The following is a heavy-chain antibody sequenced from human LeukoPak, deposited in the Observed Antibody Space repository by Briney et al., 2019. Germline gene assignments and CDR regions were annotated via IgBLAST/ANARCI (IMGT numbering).Heavy chain of an antibody. CDR3: ASNSGWYGNDAFDI. V-gene: IGHV4-4*07. CDR2: IYTSGST. D-gene: IGHD6-19*01. Sequence: SETLSLTCTVSGGSISSYYWSWIRQPAGKGLEWIGRIYTSGSTNYNPSLKSRVTMSVDTSKNQFSLKLSSVTAADTAVYYCASNSGWYGNDAFDIWGQGTTVTVSS. J-gene: IGHJ3*02. CDR1: GGSISSYY.